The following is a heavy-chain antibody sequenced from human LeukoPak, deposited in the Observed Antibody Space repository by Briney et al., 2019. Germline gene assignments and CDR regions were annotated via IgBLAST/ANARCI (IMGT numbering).Heavy chain of an antibody. CDR3: ARVQCGGDCYSPFDY. V-gene: IGHV5-51*01. Sequence: GESLKISCKGSGYSFTSYWIGWVRQMPGKGLEWMGIIYPGDSDTRYSPSFQGQVTISADKSISTAYLQWSSLKASDTAMYYCARVQCGGDCYSPFDYWGQGILVTVSS. CDR2: IYPGDSDT. J-gene: IGHJ4*02. CDR1: GYSFTSYW. D-gene: IGHD2-21*02.